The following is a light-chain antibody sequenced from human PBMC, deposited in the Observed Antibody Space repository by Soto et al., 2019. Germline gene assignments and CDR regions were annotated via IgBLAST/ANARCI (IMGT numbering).Light chain of an antibody. CDR2: DNN. Sequence: QSVLTQPPSVSVAPGQKVTISCSGSSSNIGNGFVSWFQHLPGTAPQLLIYDNNNRPSGIPDRFSGSKSGTSATLGITGLQTGDEADYYCGTWDSSLSAYVFGTGTKVTVL. V-gene: IGLV1-51*01. CDR1: SSNIGNGF. CDR3: GTWDSSLSAYV. J-gene: IGLJ1*01.